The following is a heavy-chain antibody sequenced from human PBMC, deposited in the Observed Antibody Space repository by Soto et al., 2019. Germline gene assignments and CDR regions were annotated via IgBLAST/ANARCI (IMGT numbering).Heavy chain of an antibody. J-gene: IGHJ4*02. CDR1: GGGFNSYA. Sequence: QVQWVQSGAEVKKPGSSVKVSCKASGGGFNSYAFSWVRQAPGQGLEWMGALIPSFGTANYAQKFQGRVTITADESTTTVYMDLSSLTPDDTAMYFCARAGDCSGGSCYSFILDYWGQGTQVTVSS. D-gene: IGHD2-15*01. CDR2: LIPSFGTA. V-gene: IGHV1-69*01. CDR3: ARAGDCSGGSCYSFILDY.